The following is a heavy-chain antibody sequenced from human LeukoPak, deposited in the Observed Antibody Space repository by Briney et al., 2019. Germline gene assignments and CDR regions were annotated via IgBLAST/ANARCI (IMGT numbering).Heavy chain of an antibody. CDR3: ARDRNSGSSLDI. V-gene: IGHV1-2*02. CDR2: IYPYSGDT. J-gene: IGHJ3*02. D-gene: IGHD6-6*01. Sequence: GASVKVSCKASGYTFTGYYIHWVRQAPGQGLEWTGWIYPYSGDTNYAQNFQGRVTMTRDTSISTAYMELSSLKSDDTAVYYCARDRNSGSSLDIWGQGTMLTVSS. CDR1: GYTFTGYY.